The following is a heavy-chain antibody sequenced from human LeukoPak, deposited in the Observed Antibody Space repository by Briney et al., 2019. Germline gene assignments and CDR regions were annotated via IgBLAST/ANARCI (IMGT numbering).Heavy chain of an antibody. J-gene: IGHJ4*02. CDR2: ISGSGGST. V-gene: IGHV3-23*01. CDR1: GFTFSSYV. Sequence: GGSLRLSCAASGFTFSSYVMTWVRQSPGKGLEWVSGISGSGGSTYYADPVKGRFTISRDNSKNTLYLQMDSLRAGDTAVYYCAKGTRSVAATPVYWGQGTLVTVSS. CDR3: AKGTRSVAATPVY. D-gene: IGHD2-15*01.